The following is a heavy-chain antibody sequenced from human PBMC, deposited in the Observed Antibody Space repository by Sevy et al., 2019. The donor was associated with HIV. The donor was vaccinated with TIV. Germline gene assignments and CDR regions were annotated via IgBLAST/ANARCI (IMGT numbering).Heavy chain of an antibody. CDR1: GFIFGTCS. D-gene: IGHD6-13*01. Sequence: GGSLRLSCAASGFIFGTCSMNWDRQAPGKGLEWVSYISSSGNTIYYADSVRGRFTISRDNAKNPLYLQMNSLRDEDTAVYYCARDRSSSWYGRYFFDYWGQGTLVTVSS. J-gene: IGHJ4*02. V-gene: IGHV3-48*02. CDR3: ARDRSSSWYGRYFFDY. CDR2: ISSSGNTI.